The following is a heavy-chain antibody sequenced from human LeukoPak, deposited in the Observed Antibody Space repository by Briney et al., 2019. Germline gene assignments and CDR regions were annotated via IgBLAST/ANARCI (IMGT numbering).Heavy chain of an antibody. CDR2: ISWNSGSI. V-gene: IGHV3-9*01. CDR1: VFTLDDYA. CDR3: AKDIEAVAGFSHFDY. D-gene: IGHD6-19*01. J-gene: IGHJ4*02. Sequence: PGRSLRLSCAASVFTLDDYAMHWVRQAPGKGLAWVSGISWNSGSIDYADSVKGRFSLSRDNAKKSLYLQMNRLRAEDTALYYCAKDIEAVAGFSHFDYWGQGTLVTVSS.